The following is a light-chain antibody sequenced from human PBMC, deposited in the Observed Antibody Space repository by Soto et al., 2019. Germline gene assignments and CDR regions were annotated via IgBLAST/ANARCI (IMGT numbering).Light chain of an antibody. V-gene: IGKV3-15*01. Sequence: EIVMTQSPATLSVSPGGRATLSCRASQSISDTLAWYQQKPGQAPRLRIHGASTRAHSFPARFSGSGSGTDFTLTISSRQSEECAGYCCQQNDNWSWTFGQGTKVEIK. CDR2: GAS. CDR3: QQNDNWSWT. CDR1: QSISDT. J-gene: IGKJ1*01.